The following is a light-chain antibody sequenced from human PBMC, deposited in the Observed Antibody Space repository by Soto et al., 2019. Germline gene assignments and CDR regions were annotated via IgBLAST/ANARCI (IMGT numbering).Light chain of an antibody. CDR3: QQYGSSPT. V-gene: IGKV3-20*01. CDR2: GAS. Sequence: DIVLTQSPGTLSLSPGERATLSCRASQSVSSNHLAWYKQKPGQAPRLLIYGASSRATGIPDRFSGSGSGTDFTLTIRRLEPEDFAVDYCQQYGSSPTFGQGTRLEIK. J-gene: IGKJ5*01. CDR1: QSVSSNH.